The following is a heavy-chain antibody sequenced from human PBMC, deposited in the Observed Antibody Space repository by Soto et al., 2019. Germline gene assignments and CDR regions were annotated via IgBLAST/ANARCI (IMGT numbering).Heavy chain of an antibody. D-gene: IGHD3-10*01. V-gene: IGHV3-23*01. CDR2: ITGSGGST. CDR3: ARDIVRECRAARGLFPCVGMDG. Sequence: VQLLESGGGLVQPGGSLRLSCAASGFTFSSYAMSWVRQAPGKGLEWVAAITGSGGSTYYGDSVKGRFTISRDNCKNTLYLQMHSLRAGDTAVYYCARDIVRECRAARGLFPCVGMDGWGQGTTVTVSS. CDR1: GFTFSSYA. J-gene: IGHJ6*02.